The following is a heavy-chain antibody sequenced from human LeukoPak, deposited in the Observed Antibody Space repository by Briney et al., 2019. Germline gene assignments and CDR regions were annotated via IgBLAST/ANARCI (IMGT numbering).Heavy chain of an antibody. CDR3: AKEGRIYSSGDWFDP. J-gene: IGHJ5*02. V-gene: IGHV3-7*01. D-gene: IGHD2-15*01. Sequence: GGSLRLSCAASGFTFSSYWMSWVRQAPGKGLEWVANIKQDGSEKYYADSVKGRFTISRDNSKNTLYLQMNSLRAEDTAVYYCAKEGRIYSSGDWFDPWGQGTLVTVSS. CDR1: GFTFSSYW. CDR2: IKQDGSEK.